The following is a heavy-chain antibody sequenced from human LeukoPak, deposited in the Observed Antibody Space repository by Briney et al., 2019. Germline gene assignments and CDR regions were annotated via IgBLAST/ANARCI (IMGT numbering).Heavy chain of an antibody. Sequence: ASVKVSCKASGNTFSDYYIHWVRQAPGQGLEWMGWINPNSGGTNYAQNFQGRVTMTRGTSISTAYMELSSLRYDDTAVYYCARGGAFDVWGQGTMVTVSS. V-gene: IGHV1-2*02. CDR3: ARGGAFDV. CDR2: INPNSGGT. J-gene: IGHJ3*01. CDR1: GNTFSDYY.